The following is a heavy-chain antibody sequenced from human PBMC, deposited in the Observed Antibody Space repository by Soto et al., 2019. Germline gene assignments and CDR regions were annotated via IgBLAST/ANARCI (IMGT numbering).Heavy chain of an antibody. CDR1: GFTFSNAW. V-gene: IGHV3-15*01. Sequence: GGSLRLSCAASGFTFSNAWMSWVRQAPGKGLEWVGRIKSKTDGGTTDYAAPVKGRFTISRADSKNTLYLQMNSLKTEDTAVYYCTTDTGAYVIAVARTTYWGQGTLVTVSS. J-gene: IGHJ4*02. CDR3: TTDTGAYVIAVARTTY. D-gene: IGHD6-19*01. CDR2: IKSKTDGGTT.